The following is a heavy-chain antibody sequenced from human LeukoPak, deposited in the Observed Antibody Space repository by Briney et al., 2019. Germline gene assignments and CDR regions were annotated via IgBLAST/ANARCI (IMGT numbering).Heavy chain of an antibody. CDR1: GDSISSYY. J-gene: IGHJ3*02. D-gene: IGHD2-15*01. Sequence: SETLSLTCTVSGDSISSYYWSWIRQPPGKGLEWIGYIYYSGSTNYNPSLKSRVTISVDTSKNQFSLKLSSVTAADTAVYYCARHEYCSGGSCYMAFDIWGQGTMVTVSS. CDR2: IYYSGST. V-gene: IGHV4-59*08. CDR3: ARHEYCSGGSCYMAFDI.